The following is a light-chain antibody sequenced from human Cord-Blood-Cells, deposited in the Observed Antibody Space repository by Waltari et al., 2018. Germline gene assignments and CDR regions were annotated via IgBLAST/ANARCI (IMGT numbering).Light chain of an antibody. J-gene: IGLJ3*02. CDR3: CSYAGSSTLV. CDR2: EGS. CDR1: SSDVGSYNL. V-gene: IGLV2-23*01. Sequence: QSALTQPASVSGSPGQSITISCTGTSSDVGSYNLVSWYQQHPGKAPKLMIYEGSKRPSGVSNRFSGSKAGKTASLTTSGLQAEDEADYYICSYAGSSTLVFGGGTKLTVL.